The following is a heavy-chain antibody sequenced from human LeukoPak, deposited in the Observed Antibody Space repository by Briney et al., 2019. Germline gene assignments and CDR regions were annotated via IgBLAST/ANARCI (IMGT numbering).Heavy chain of an antibody. D-gene: IGHD5-18*01. V-gene: IGHV1-46*01. CDR3: ARVLGSHRYGSIDH. CDR2: INPSSGST. CDR1: GYTFTTYY. J-gene: IGHJ4*02. Sequence: ASVKVSFKASGYTFTTYYMHWVRQAPGQGLEWMGIINPSSGSTSYAQKFQGRVTMTRDTSTSTVYMELSSLRSEDTAIYYCARVLGSHRYGSIDHWGQGTLVTVSS.